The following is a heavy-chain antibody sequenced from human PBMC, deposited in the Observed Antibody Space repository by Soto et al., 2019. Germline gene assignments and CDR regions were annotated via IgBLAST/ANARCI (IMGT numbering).Heavy chain of an antibody. V-gene: IGHV1-69*01. J-gene: IGHJ6*02. CDR1: GGTFSSYA. CDR2: IIPIFGTA. Sequence: QVQLVQSGAEVKKPGSSVKVSCKASGGTFSSYAISWVRQAPGQGLEWMGGIIPIFGTANYAQKFQGRVTITADESTITAYMELSSLRAEDTAVYYCARPRPERAEYYSYYYGMDVWGQGATVTVSS. CDR3: ARPRPERAEYYSYYYGMDV.